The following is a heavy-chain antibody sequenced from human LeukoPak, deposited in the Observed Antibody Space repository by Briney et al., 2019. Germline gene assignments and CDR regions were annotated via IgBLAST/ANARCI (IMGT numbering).Heavy chain of an antibody. CDR1: GYSISSGYY. Sequence: SETLSLTCTVSGYSISSGYYWGWIRQPPGKGLEWIGSIYYSGSTYYNPSLKSRVTISVDTSKNQFSLKLSSVTAADTAVYYCARRELGSWYRNNEYYFDYWGQGTLVTVSS. D-gene: IGHD6-13*01. CDR2: IYYSGST. J-gene: IGHJ4*02. V-gene: IGHV4-38-2*02. CDR3: ARRELGSWYRNNEYYFDY.